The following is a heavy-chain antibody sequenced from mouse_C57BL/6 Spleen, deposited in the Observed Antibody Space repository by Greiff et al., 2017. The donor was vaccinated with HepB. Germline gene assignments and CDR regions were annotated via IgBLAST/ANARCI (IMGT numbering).Heavy chain of an antibody. CDR3: ARAREEHFDV. J-gene: IGHJ1*03. CDR1: GYAFSSYW. V-gene: IGHV1-80*01. CDR2: IYPGDGDT. Sequence: QVQLKESGAELVKPGASVKISCKASGYAFSSYWMNWVKQRPGKGLEWIGQIYPGDGDTNYNGKFKGKATLTADKSSSTAYMQRSSLTSEDSAVYFCARAREEHFDVWGTGTTVTVSS.